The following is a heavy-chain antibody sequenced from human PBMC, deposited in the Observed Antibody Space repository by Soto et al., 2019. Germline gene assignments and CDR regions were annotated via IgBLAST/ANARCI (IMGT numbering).Heavy chain of an antibody. CDR1: RFTFDDYA. V-gene: IGHV3-9*01. D-gene: IGHD3-3*01. Sequence: PGGSLRLSCRASRFTFDDYAMHWVRQAPGKGLEWVSGISWNSGSIGYADSVKGRFTISRDNAKNSLYLRMNSLRAEDTALYYFEKDIEGRETFFGVGGFDLGGKGKMVT. CDR2: ISWNSGSI. J-gene: IGHJ3*01. CDR3: EKDIEGRETFFGVGGFDL.